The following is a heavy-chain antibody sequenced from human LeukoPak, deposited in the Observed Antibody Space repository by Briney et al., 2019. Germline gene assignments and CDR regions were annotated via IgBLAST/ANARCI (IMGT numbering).Heavy chain of an antibody. V-gene: IGHV3-74*01. CDR2: INSDGSST. CDR3: AKIIPGGPRSYYY. Sequence: GGSLRLSCAASGFTFSSYWMHWVRQAPGKGLVWVSRINSDGSSTSYADSVKGRFTISRDNAKNTLYLQMNSLRAEDTAAYYCAKIIPGGPRSYYYWGQGTLITVSS. J-gene: IGHJ4*02. CDR1: GFTFSSYW. D-gene: IGHD3-10*01.